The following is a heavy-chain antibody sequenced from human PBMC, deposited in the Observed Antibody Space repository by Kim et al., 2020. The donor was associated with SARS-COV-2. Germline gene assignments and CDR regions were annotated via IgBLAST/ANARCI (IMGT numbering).Heavy chain of an antibody. CDR1: GGSISSYY. J-gene: IGHJ6*02. Sequence: SETLSLTCTVSGGSISSYYWSWIRQPPGKGLEWIGYIYYSGSTNYNPSLKSRVTISVDTSKNQFSLKLSSVTAADTAVYYCARRGGSGSYYHYYYGMDVWGQRTTVTVSS. CDR2: IYYSGST. V-gene: IGHV4-59*08. D-gene: IGHD3-10*01. CDR3: ARRGGSGSYYHYYYGMDV.